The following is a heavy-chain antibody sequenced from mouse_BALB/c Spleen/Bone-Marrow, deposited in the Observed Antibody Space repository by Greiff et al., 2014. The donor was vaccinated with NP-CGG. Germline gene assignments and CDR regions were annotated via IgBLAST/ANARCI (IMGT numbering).Heavy chain of an antibody. CDR1: GYSFTDYN. Sequence: EVQLQQSGPELEKPGASVKMSCKASGYSFTDYNMNWVKQSNGKSLKWIGNIDPSYGGTTYNQKFKGKATLTVDKSSSTVYMQLKSLTSEDSAVYYCARGHDGYRTWFAYWGQGTLVTVSA. CDR3: ARGHDGYRTWFAY. D-gene: IGHD2-3*01. CDR2: IDPSYGGT. J-gene: IGHJ3*01. V-gene: IGHV1-39*01.